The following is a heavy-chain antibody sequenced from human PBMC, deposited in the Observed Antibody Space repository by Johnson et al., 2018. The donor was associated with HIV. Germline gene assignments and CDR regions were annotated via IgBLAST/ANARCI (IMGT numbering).Heavy chain of an antibody. Sequence: LVESGGAVVQPGGSLRLSCAASGFTFDDYAMHWVRQAPGKGLEWVSLISWDGDRTNYADSVKGRFTISRDNSKNFLYLQMNSLRAEDTALYYCAKSFSTSSIDALDMWGQGTMVTVSS. D-gene: IGHD6-6*01. CDR1: GFTFDDYA. V-gene: IGHV3-43D*03. CDR3: AKSFSTSSIDALDM. CDR2: ISWDGDRT. J-gene: IGHJ3*02.